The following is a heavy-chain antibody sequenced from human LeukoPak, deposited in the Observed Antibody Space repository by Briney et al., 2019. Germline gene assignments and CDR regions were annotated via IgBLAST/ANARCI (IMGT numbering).Heavy chain of an antibody. CDR1: GFTFNSYW. V-gene: IGHV3-48*01. CDR3: ARVRGSYYMDV. Sequence: GGSLRLSCAASGFTFNSYWMSWVRQAPGKGLGWVSYITSGTSNMYYADSVKGRFTISRDNAKNSLYLQMNSLRAEDTGVYYCARVRGSYYMDVWVKGTTVTVSS. J-gene: IGHJ6*03. CDR2: ITSGTSNM.